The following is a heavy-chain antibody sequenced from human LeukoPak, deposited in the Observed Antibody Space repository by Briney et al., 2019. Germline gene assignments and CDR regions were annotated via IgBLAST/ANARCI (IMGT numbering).Heavy chain of an antibody. J-gene: IGHJ4*02. V-gene: IGHV2-5*02. D-gene: IGHD5-18*01. Sequence: SGPTLVNPTQTLTLTCTFSGFSLSTSGVGVGWIRQPPGKALEWPALIYWDDDKRYSPSLKSRLTITKDTSKNQVVLTMTNMDPVDTATYYCAHRQLKRGYSYGIDYWGQGTLVTVSS. CDR2: IYWDDDK. CDR3: AHRQLKRGYSYGIDY. CDR1: GFSLSTSGVG.